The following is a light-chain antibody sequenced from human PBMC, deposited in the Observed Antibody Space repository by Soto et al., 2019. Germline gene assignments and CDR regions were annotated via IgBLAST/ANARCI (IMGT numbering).Light chain of an antibody. V-gene: IGLV1-40*01. CDR2: GNS. CDR3: QSYDSSLSGRGV. Sequence: QSVLTQPPSASGTPGQRVTISCTGSSSNIGAGYDVHWYQQLPGTAPKLLIYGNSNRPSGVPDRFSGSKSGTSASLAITGLQAEDEADYYCQSYDSSLSGRGVFGGGTQLTVL. CDR1: SSNIGAGYD. J-gene: IGLJ3*02.